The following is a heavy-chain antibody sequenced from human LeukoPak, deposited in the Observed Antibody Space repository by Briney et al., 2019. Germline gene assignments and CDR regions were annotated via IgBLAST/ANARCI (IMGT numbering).Heavy chain of an antibody. V-gene: IGHV3-11*01. CDR1: GFTFSDYY. CDR2: ISSSGTTI. D-gene: IGHD6-13*01. Sequence: PGGSLRLSCAASGFTFSDYYMSWIRQAPGEGLEWVSFISSSGTTIYYADSVNGRFTISGDNAKNSLFLQMNSLRAEDTAVYYCARGYSSSCPDYWGQGTLLTVSS. J-gene: IGHJ4*02. CDR3: ARGYSSSCPDY.